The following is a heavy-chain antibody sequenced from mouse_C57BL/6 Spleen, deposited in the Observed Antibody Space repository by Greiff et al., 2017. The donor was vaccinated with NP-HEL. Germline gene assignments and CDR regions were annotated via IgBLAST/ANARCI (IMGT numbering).Heavy chain of an antibody. CDR3: ARGVLRYYFDY. Sequence: VQLQQPGAELVKPGASVKLSCKASGYTFTSYWMQWVKQRPGQGLEWIGEIDPSDSYTNYNHKFKGKATLTVDTSSSTAYMQLSSLTSEDSAVYYCARGVLRYYFDYWGQGTTLTVSS. J-gene: IGHJ2*01. CDR1: GYTFTSYW. CDR2: IDPSDSYT. D-gene: IGHD1-1*01. V-gene: IGHV1-50*01.